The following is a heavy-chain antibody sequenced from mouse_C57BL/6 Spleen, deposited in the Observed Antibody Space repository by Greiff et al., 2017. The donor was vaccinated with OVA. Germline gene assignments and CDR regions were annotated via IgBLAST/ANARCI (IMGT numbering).Heavy chain of an antibody. CDR1: GYTFTSYW. CDR3: AREDYDGYSFLDY. J-gene: IGHJ2*01. CDR2: INPSNGGT. D-gene: IGHD2-3*01. Sequence: VKLQQPGTELVKPGASVKLSCKASGYTFTSYWMHWVKQRPGQGLEWIGNINPSNGGTNYNEKFKSKATLTVDKSSSTAYMQLSSLTSEDSAVYYCAREDYDGYSFLDYWGQGTTLTVSS. V-gene: IGHV1-53*01.